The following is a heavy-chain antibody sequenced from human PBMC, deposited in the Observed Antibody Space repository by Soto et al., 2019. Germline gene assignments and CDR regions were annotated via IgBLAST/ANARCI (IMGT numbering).Heavy chain of an antibody. CDR3: ARMVIVVVPAATNYYYYYGMDV. CDR1: GYTFTSYH. CDR2: MNPNSGNT. Sequence: ASVKVSCKASGYTFTSYHINWVRQATGQGIEWMGWMNPNSGNTGYAQKFQGRVTMTRNTSISTAYMELSSLRSEDTAVYYCARMVIVVVPAATNYYYYYGMDVWGQGTTVTVSS. V-gene: IGHV1-8*01. J-gene: IGHJ6*02. D-gene: IGHD2-2*01.